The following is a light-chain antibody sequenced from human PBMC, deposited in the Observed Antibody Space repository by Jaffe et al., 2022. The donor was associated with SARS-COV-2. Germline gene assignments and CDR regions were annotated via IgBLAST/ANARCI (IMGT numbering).Light chain of an antibody. CDR2: EVN. J-gene: IGLJ1*01. V-gene: IGLV2-14*01. Sequence: QSALTQPASVSGSPGQSITISCTGTSSDVGGYNYVSWYQQYPGKAPKLIIYEVNNRPSGVSNRFSGSKSGNTASLTISGLQAEDEAEYYCSSYTTISTYVFGTGTTVTIL. CDR3: SSYTTISTYV. CDR1: SSDVGGYNY.